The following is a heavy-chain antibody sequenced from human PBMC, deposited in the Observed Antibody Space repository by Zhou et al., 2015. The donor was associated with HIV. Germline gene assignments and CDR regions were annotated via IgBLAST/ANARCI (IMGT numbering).Heavy chain of an antibody. CDR1: GGTFSGSD. D-gene: IGHD6-6*01. CDR3: ARDRGGATRPGWRYFDL. CDR2: ITPMFQTH. V-gene: IGHV1-69*06. Sequence: LLQSGPEVRKPGSSVKVSCKASGGTFSGSDLSWVRQAPGQGLEWMGRITPMFQTHNYAEKFRARLNITVDRHTSAAYMELSSLTSEDTAVYYCARDRGGATRPGWRYFDLWGRGTVVTVSS. J-gene: IGHJ2*01.